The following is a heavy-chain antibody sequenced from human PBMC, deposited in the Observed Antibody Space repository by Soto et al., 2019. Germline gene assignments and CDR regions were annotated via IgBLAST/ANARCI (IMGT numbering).Heavy chain of an antibody. Sequence: SETLSLTCTVSGGSISSYYWSWIRQPPGKRLEWIGNIYYSGSTYYNPSLKSRVTISVDTSKNQFSLKLSSVTAADTAVYYCESQASPYYYYGMDVWGQGTTVTVS. CDR1: GGSISSYY. CDR2: IYYSGST. V-gene: IGHV4-59*04. J-gene: IGHJ6*02. CDR3: ESQASPYYYYGMDV.